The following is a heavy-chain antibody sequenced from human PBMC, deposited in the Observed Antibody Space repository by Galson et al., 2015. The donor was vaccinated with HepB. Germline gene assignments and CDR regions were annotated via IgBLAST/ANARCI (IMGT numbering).Heavy chain of an antibody. Sequence: SLRLSCAASGFTFSSYAMSWVRQAPGKGLEWVSAISGSGGSTYYADSVKGRFTISRDNSKNTLHLQMNSLRAEDTAVYYCAKDPVRGSSGWYGYWGQGTLVTVSS. J-gene: IGHJ4*02. CDR2: ISGSGGST. D-gene: IGHD6-19*01. CDR3: AKDPVRGSSGWYGY. V-gene: IGHV3-23*01. CDR1: GFTFSSYA.